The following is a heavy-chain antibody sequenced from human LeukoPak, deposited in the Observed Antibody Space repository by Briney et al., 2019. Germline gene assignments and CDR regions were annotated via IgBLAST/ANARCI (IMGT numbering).Heavy chain of an antibody. CDR3: ARLPDYDFWSPLNDY. CDR2: INPNSGGT. V-gene: IGHV1-2*02. J-gene: IGHJ4*02. D-gene: IGHD3-3*01. CDR1: GYTFTGYY. Sequence: ASVKVSCKASGYTFTGYYMHWVRQAPGQGLEWMGWINPNSGGTNYAQKFQGRVTMTRDTSISTAYMELSRLRSDDTAVYYCARLPDYDFWSPLNDYWGQGTLVTVSS.